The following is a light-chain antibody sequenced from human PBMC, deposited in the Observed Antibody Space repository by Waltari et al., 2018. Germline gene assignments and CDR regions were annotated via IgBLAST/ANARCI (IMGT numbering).Light chain of an antibody. V-gene: IGKV1-39*01. CDR2: AAS. CDR3: QQSLTTPYT. J-gene: IGKJ2*01. CDR1: QSISLY. Sequence: DIQMTQSPPSLSASIGGRVTITCRASQSISLYLNWYQQKPGKAPNLLIYAASALRSGVTSRFSGSGSGTDFTLTITSLQPEDFAVYICQQSLTTPYTFGQGTKLEI.